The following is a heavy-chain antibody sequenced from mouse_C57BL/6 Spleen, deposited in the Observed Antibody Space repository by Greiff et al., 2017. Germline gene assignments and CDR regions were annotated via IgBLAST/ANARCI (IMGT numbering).Heavy chain of an antibody. J-gene: IGHJ1*03. CDR1: GYTFTSYT. CDR2: INPSSGYT. Sequence: VQLQQSGAELARPGASVKMSCKASGYTFTSYTMHWVKQRPGQGLEWIGYINPSSGYTKYNQKFKDKATLTADKSSSTAYLQLSSLTSEDTAVYYCTLYYYGSSYRYFDVWGTGTTGTVSS. D-gene: IGHD1-1*01. CDR3: TLYYYGSSYRYFDV. V-gene: IGHV1-4*01.